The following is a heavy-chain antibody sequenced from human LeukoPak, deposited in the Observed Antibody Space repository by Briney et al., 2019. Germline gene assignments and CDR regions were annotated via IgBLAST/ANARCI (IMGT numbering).Heavy chain of an antibody. J-gene: IGHJ3*02. V-gene: IGHV3-21*01. CDR2: ISSSSSYI. Sequence: GGSLRLSCAASGFTFSSYSMNWVRQAPGKGLEWVSSISSSSSYIYYADSVKGRFTISRDNAKNSLYLQMNSLRAEGTAVYYCARDPGNYGANDAFDIWGQGTMVTVSS. CDR1: GFTFSSYS. D-gene: IGHD4-17*01. CDR3: ARDPGNYGANDAFDI.